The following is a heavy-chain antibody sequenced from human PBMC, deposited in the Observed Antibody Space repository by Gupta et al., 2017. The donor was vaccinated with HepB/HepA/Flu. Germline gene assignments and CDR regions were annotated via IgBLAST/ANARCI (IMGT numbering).Heavy chain of an antibody. CDR1: GCTFSDYW. J-gene: IGHJ5*02. Sequence: EVQLVESGGDLVQPGGSLSLPCAASGCTFSDYWMTWVRQAPGKGLEWVANIKKDGSEKYYVDSVKGRFISSRENAKNSLYLQMNSLRVEDTAVYYCARPGFAAAATFGWFNPWGQGTLVTVSS. V-gene: IGHV3-7*01. CDR3: ARPGFAAAATFGWFNP. D-gene: IGHD6-13*01. CDR2: IKKDGSEK.